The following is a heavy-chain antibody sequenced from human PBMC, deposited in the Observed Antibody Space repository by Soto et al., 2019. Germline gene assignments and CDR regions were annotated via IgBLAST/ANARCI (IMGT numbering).Heavy chain of an antibody. CDR1: GGSISRGHYY. CDR2: VYYSGSA. V-gene: IGHV4-31*03. J-gene: IGHJ4*02. D-gene: IGHD3-22*01. CDR3: ARDRPSYYYDSSGYFLPRYYFDY. Sequence: TLSLTCTVSGGSISRGHYYCSWSRQPPGKDQGWGGCVYYSGSACYSPSRNSRDTISVDTSKNQFSLKLSSVTAADTAVYYCARDRPSYYYDSSGYFLPRYYFDYRGQGTLVTVS.